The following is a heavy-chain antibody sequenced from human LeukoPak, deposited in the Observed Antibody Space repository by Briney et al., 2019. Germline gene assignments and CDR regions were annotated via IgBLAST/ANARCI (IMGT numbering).Heavy chain of an antibody. V-gene: IGHV4-59*01. CDR3: ARLHTAMAIDY. CDR2: IYYSGST. D-gene: IGHD5-18*01. J-gene: IGHJ4*02. Sequence: SETLSLTCTVSGGSISSYYWSWIRQPPGKGLEWIGYIYYSGSTNYNPSLKSRVTISIDTSKNQFSLKLSSVTAADTAVYYCARLHTAMAIDYWGQGTLVTVSS. CDR1: GGSISSYY.